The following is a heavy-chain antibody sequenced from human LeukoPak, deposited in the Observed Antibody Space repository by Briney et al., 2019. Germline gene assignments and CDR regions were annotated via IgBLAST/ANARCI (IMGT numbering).Heavy chain of an antibody. CDR2: IWFDGSNK. J-gene: IGHJ4*02. Sequence: PGRSLRLSRAASGFTFSNYDMHWVRQAPGKGLEWVAVIWFDGSNKFYADSVKGRFTISRDNSKNTLYLQMNSLRAEDTAVYYCASSAGALIDCWGQGTLVIVSS. V-gene: IGHV3-33*01. CDR1: GFTFSNYD. D-gene: IGHD6-19*01. CDR3: ASSAGALIDC.